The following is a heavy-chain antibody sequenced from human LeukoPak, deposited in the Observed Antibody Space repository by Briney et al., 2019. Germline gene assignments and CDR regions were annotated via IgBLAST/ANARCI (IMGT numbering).Heavy chain of an antibody. V-gene: IGHV4-61*01. CDR1: GGSVSIRRYY. CDR2: IYYSGST. CDR3: ARGPTTTVVTYFDY. D-gene: IGHD4-23*01. Sequence: SETLSLPCPVSGGSVSIRRYYWSWIRQPPGNGLEWIGYIYYSGSTNYNPSLKSRVNISVDTSKNQFSPKLNSVTAAVTAVYYCARGPTTTVVTYFDYWGQGTLVSVSS. J-gene: IGHJ4*02.